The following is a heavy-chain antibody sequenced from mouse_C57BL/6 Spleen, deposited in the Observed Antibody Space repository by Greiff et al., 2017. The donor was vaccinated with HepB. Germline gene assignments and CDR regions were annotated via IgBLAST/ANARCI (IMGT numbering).Heavy chain of an antibody. CDR2: IYPRSGNT. V-gene: IGHV1-81*01. Sequence: VQLQQSGAELARPGASVKLSCKASGYTFTSYGISWVKQRTGQGLEWIGEIYPRSGNTYYKEKFKGKATLTADKSSSTAYMELRSLTSEDSAVYFCARGDYYGSSYVRWYFDVWGTGTTVTVSS. D-gene: IGHD1-1*01. J-gene: IGHJ1*03. CDR3: ARGDYYGSSYVRWYFDV. CDR1: GYTFTSYG.